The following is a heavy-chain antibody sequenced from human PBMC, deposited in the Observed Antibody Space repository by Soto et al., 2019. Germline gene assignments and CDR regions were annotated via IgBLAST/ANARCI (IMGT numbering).Heavy chain of an antibody. CDR1: GFTFSSYG. V-gene: IGHV3-33*01. Sequence: QVQLVESGGGVVQPGRSLRLSCAASGFTFSSYGMHWVRQAPGKGLEWVAVIWYDGSNKYYTDSVKGRFTISRDNSKNTLYLQMNSLRAEDTAVYYCAREKNYYDSSGYYFAFDIWGQGTMVTVSS. CDR2: IWYDGSNK. J-gene: IGHJ3*02. D-gene: IGHD3-22*01. CDR3: AREKNYYDSSGYYFAFDI.